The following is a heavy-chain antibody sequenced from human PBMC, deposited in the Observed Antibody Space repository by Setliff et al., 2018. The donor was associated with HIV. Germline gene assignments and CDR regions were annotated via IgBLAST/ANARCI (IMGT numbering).Heavy chain of an antibody. D-gene: IGHD1-26*01. CDR1: GFTFRRYG. CDR2: ISDSDNST. V-gene: IGHV3-23*01. Sequence: GGSLRLSCAASGFTFRRYGMNWVRQAPGKGLEWVSTISDSDNSTFYADSVKGRFTISRDSSRNTLFLQMNNLRPEDTATYYCVRDPIEGSPDYFDYWGQGALVTVSS. CDR3: VRDPIEGSPDYFDY. J-gene: IGHJ4*02.